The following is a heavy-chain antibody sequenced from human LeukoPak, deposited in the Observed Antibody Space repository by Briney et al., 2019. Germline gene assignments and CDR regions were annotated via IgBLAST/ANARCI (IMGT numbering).Heavy chain of an antibody. Sequence: ASVKVSCEASGYTFTGYYMHWVRQAPGQGLEWMGWINPNSGGTNYAQKFQGRVTMTRDTSISTAYMELSRLRSDDTAVYYCARDVGLGGYDLGANFDYWGQGTLVTVSS. J-gene: IGHJ4*02. D-gene: IGHD5-12*01. CDR3: ARDVGLGGYDLGANFDY. CDR1: GYTFTGYY. CDR2: INPNSGGT. V-gene: IGHV1-2*02.